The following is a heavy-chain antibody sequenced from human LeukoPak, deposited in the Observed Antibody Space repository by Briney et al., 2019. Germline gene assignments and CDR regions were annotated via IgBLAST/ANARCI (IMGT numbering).Heavy chain of an antibody. CDR2: INPNSGGT. Sequence: ASVTVSCTASGYTFTGYYMHWVRQAPGQGLEWMGWINPNSGGTNYAQKFQGRVTMTRDTSISTAYMELSRLRSDDTAVYYCARDRAYCSSTSCPYDAFDIWGQGTMVTVSS. D-gene: IGHD2-2*01. CDR3: ARDRAYCSSTSCPYDAFDI. V-gene: IGHV1-2*02. J-gene: IGHJ3*02. CDR1: GYTFTGYY.